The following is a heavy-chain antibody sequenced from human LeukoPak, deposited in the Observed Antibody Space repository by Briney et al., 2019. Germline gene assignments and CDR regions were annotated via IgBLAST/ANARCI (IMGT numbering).Heavy chain of an antibody. CDR2: ISGSGGST. J-gene: IGHJ4*02. CDR3: AKDQDRYGSGSWPFDY. Sequence: GGSLRLSCAASGFTFGSYAMSWVRQAPGKGLEWVSAISGSGGSTYYADSVKGRFTISRDNSENTLYLQMNSLRAEDTAVYYCAKDQDRYGSGSWPFDYWGQGTLVTVSS. CDR1: GFTFGSYA. V-gene: IGHV3-23*01. D-gene: IGHD3-10*01.